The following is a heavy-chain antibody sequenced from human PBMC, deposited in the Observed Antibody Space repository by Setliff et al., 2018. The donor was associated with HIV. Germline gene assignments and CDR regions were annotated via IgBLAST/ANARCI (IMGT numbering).Heavy chain of an antibody. CDR1: GGSISSSPYY. V-gene: IGHV4-39*01. J-gene: IGHJ5*02. CDR3: ARATSPRPMVRGGWFDP. CDR2: IYYVGIT. Sequence: SETLSLTCTVSGGSISSSPYYWGWIRQPPGKGLEWIGSIYYVGITNYNPSLTSRVTISVDTSKNQFSLRLTSVTAADTAVYYCARATSPRPMVRGGWFDPWGQGTLVTAPQ. D-gene: IGHD2-8*01.